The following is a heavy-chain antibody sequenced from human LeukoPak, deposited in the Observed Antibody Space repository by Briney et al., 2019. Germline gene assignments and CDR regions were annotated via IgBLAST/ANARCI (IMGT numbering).Heavy chain of an antibody. CDR2: ISSSSSTI. D-gene: IGHD3-22*01. V-gene: IGHV3-48*01. J-gene: IGHJ4*02. CDR3: ARDPTTYYYDSSGDY. CDR1: GFTFSSYS. Sequence: GGSLRLSCAASGFTFSSYSMNWVRQAPGKGLEWVSYISSSSSTIYYADSVKGRFTISRDNAKNSLYLQMNSLRAEDTAVYYCARDPTTYYYDSSGDYWGQGTLVTVSS.